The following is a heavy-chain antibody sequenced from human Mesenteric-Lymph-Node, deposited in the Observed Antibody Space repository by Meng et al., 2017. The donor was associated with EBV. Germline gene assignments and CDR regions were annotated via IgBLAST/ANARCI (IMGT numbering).Heavy chain of an antibody. D-gene: IGHD1-26*01. J-gene: IGHJ4*02. V-gene: IGHV4-34*01. Sequence: VQLQQWGAGLLNPSEPLSLICAFYVGSFSGYFWSWLRQPPGKGLEWIGELNHSGSTNYNPSLKSRVTISVDTSKNQFSLKLSSVTAADTAVYYCARRGKVGAGYWGQGTLVTVSS. CDR3: ARRGKVGAGY. CDR2: LNHSGST. CDR1: VGSFSGYF.